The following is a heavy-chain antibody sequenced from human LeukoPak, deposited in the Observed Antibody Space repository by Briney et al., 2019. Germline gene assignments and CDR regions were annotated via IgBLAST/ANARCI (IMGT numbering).Heavy chain of an antibody. CDR3: ARSAMGSTTGGDF. J-gene: IGHJ4*02. V-gene: IGHV4-39*01. CDR2: FYYSERT. CDR1: GGSLSSSSYY. D-gene: IGHD1-26*01. Sequence: SETLSLTCTVSGGSLSSSSYYWGWIRQPPGKGLEWIGNFYYSERTYYNPSLKSRVTISVDSSKNQFSLKLSSVTVTDTAVYYCARSAMGSTTGGDFWGQGSLVIVSS.